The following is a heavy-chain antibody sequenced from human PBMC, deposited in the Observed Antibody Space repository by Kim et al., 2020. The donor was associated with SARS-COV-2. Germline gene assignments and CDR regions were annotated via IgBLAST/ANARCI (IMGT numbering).Heavy chain of an antibody. Sequence: SVKVSCKASGGTFSSYAISWVRQAPGQGLEWMGGIIPIFGTANYAQKFQGRVTITADESTSTAYMELSSLRSEDTAVYYCAREYMTYYDILTGYYPDAFDIWGQGTMVTVSS. D-gene: IGHD3-9*01. CDR3: AREYMTYYDILTGYYPDAFDI. CDR2: IIPIFGTA. V-gene: IGHV1-69*13. CDR1: GGTFSSYA. J-gene: IGHJ3*02.